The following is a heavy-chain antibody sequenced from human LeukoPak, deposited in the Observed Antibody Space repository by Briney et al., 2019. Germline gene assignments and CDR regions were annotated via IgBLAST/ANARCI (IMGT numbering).Heavy chain of an antibody. CDR1: GYTFTSYG. Sequence: ASVKVSCKASGYTFTSYGISWVRQAPGQGLEWMGWISAYNGNTNYAQKFQGRVTITTDESTSTAYMELSSLRSEDTAVYYCARSLDYGDNGTVPYYYYYYMDVWGKGTTVTVSS. J-gene: IGHJ6*03. CDR2: ISAYNGNT. CDR3: ARSLDYGDNGTVPYYYYYYMDV. V-gene: IGHV1-18*01. D-gene: IGHD4-17*01.